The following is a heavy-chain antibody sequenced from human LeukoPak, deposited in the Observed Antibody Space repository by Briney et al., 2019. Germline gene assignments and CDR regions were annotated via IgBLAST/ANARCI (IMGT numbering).Heavy chain of an antibody. V-gene: IGHV1-2*02. D-gene: IGHD3-16*01. CDR2: NNPNNGDT. Sequence: ASVKVSCKATGYTFTGYYVYWVRPAPGQGPEWMGWNNPNNGDTHYAQKFQGRVTMARDTYITTAYMELSRLTSDDTAVYFCAKGGSWQRLVWVDYWGQGTLVTVSS. J-gene: IGHJ4*02. CDR3: AKGGSWQRLVWVDY. CDR1: GYTFTGYY.